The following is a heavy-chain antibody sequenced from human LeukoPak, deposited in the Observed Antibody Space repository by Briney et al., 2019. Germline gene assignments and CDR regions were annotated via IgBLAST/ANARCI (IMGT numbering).Heavy chain of an antibody. J-gene: IGHJ4*02. D-gene: IGHD1-26*01. CDR1: GFTFSAYG. V-gene: IGHV3-30*03. CDR3: VRDGVGAPPFDY. Sequence: GGSLRLSCAASGFTFSAYGSHWVRHAPGKGLEWVSVISYDGSDTYYADSVKGRFTISRDNAKNTLLLQMNSLRAEDTAVYYCVRDGVGAPPFDYWGQGVLVTVSS. CDR2: ISYDGSDT.